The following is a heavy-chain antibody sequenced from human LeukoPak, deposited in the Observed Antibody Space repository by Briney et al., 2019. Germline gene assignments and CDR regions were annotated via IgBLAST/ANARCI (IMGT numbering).Heavy chain of an antibody. Sequence: PSETLSLTCTVSGGSISSGGYYWSWIRQHPGKGLEWIGYIYYSGSTYYNPSLKSRVTISVDTSKNQFSLKLSSVTAADTAVYYCARSRNGYSSSWPYYFDYWGQGTLVTVSS. CDR3: ARSRNGYSSSWPYYFDY. D-gene: IGHD6-13*01. CDR1: GGSISSGGYY. J-gene: IGHJ4*02. CDR2: IYYSGST. V-gene: IGHV4-31*03.